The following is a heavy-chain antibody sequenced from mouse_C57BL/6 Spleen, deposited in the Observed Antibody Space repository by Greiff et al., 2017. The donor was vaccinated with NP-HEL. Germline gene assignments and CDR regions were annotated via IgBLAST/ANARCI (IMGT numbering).Heavy chain of an antibody. CDR2: IYPGSGNT. D-gene: IGHD2-1*01. V-gene: IGHV1-76*01. CDR1: GYTFTDYY. CDR3: ARSVYYGNFAWFAY. Sequence: VQLVESGAELVRPGASVKLSCKASGYTFTDYYINWVKQRPGQGLEWIARIYPGSGNTNYNEKFKGKATLTAEKSSSTAYMQLSSLTSEDSAVYFCARSVYYGNFAWFAYWGQGTLVTVSA. J-gene: IGHJ3*01.